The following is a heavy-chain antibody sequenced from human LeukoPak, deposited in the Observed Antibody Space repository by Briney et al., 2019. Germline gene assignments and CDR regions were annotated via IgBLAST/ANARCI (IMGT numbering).Heavy chain of an antibody. Sequence: GASVKVPCKASGYTFTSYGISWVRQAPGQGLEWMGWISAYNGNTNYAQKLQGRVTMTTDTSTSTAYMELRSLRSDDTAVYYCARRNAELGISWFDPWGQGTLVTVSS. D-gene: IGHD7-27*01. CDR2: ISAYNGNT. CDR3: ARRNAELGISWFDP. J-gene: IGHJ5*02. V-gene: IGHV1-18*01. CDR1: GYTFTSYG.